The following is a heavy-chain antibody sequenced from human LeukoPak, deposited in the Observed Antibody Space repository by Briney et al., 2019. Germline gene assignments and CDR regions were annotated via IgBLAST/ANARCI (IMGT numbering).Heavy chain of an antibody. V-gene: IGHV3-21*01. CDR1: GFTFSSYS. D-gene: IGHD5-18*01. CDR3: ARDLGYSYGLDAFDI. CDR2: ISSSSSYI. J-gene: IGHJ3*02. Sequence: GGSLRLSCAASGFTFSSYSMNWVRQAPGKGLEWVSSISSSSSYIYYADPVKGRFTISRDNAKNSLYLQMNSLRAEDTAVYYCARDLGYSYGLDAFDIWGQGTMVTVSS.